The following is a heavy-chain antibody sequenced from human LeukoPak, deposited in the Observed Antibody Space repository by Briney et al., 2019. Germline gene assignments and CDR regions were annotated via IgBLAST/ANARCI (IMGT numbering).Heavy chain of an antibody. D-gene: IGHD6-19*01. CDR1: GFTFSSYG. V-gene: IGHV3-33*01. CDR2: IWYDGSNK. J-gene: IGHJ4*02. CDR3: ARASTRVVTVSITVAGTVDC. Sequence: PGGSLRLSCAASGFTFSSYGMHWVRQVPGKGLEWVAVIWYDGSNKHYADSVKGRFTISRDNSNNTLYLQMNSLRAEDTAVYYCARASTRVVTVSITVAGTVDCWGQGTLVTVSS.